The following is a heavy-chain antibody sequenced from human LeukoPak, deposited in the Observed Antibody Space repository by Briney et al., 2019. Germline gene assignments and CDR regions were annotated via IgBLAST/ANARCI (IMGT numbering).Heavy chain of an antibody. CDR3: TRGAGWLIDY. Sequence: PSETLSLPCTVSDDPISHYYRGWIRQPTGKALEWLGYFYNSGRSTYNPSLKSRVTISADTSKNHFSLKLISVTTADTAVYYCTRGAGWLIDYWGQGILVTVSS. CDR2: FYNSGRS. J-gene: IGHJ4*02. D-gene: IGHD3-16*01. V-gene: IGHV4-59*01. CDR1: DDPISHYY.